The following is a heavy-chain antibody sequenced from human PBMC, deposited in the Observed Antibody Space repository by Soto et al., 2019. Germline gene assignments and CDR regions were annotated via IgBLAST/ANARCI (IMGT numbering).Heavy chain of an antibody. Sequence: QGQLVESGGGVVQPEMSLRLSCAASGFTFNTYGMHWVRQAPGKGLEWVAFIWSNGINKYYADSVRGRFAISRDNSKYTLDLQMNSLRVEDTAVYYCAADPAESGYAFDIWGQGTMVTVSS. CDR2: IWSNGINK. V-gene: IGHV3-33*01. CDR1: GFTFNTYG. J-gene: IGHJ3*02. D-gene: IGHD5-12*01. CDR3: AADPAESGYAFDI.